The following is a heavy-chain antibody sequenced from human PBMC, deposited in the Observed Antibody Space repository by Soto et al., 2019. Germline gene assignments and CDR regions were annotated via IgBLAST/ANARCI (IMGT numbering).Heavy chain of an antibody. D-gene: IGHD2-21*02. Sequence: SETLSLTCTVSGGSDSSGDYYWSWIRQPPGKGLEWIGYIYYSGSTYYNPSLKSRVTISVDTSKNQFSLKLSAVTAADTAVYYCARVKRETVVVTAKYYYSYVMDVWGQGTTVTVS. CDR2: IYYSGST. CDR3: ARVKRETVVVTAKYYYSYVMDV. CDR1: GGSDSSGDYY. V-gene: IGHV4-30-4*01. J-gene: IGHJ6*02.